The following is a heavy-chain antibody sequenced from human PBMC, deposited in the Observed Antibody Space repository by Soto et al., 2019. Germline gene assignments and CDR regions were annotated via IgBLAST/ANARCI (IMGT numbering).Heavy chain of an antibody. D-gene: IGHD3-3*02. CDR3: ARHGIQDASDI. CDR1: GYSFTSYW. CDR2: IDPSDSYT. V-gene: IGHV5-10-1*01. Sequence: GESLKISCKGSGYSFTSYWISWVRQMPGKGLEWMGKIDPSDSYTNYSPSSQGHVTISADKSISTAYLQWSSLKASDTAMYFCARHGIQDASDIWGQGTMVTVSS. J-gene: IGHJ3*02.